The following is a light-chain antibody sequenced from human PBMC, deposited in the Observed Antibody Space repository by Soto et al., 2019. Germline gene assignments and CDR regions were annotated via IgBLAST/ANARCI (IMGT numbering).Light chain of an antibody. CDR2: AAS. V-gene: IGKV3-20*01. CDR3: QQYGTLPLT. CDR1: QTVPSNY. Sequence: EIVLTQSPGTLSLPPGDRATVSCRTGQTVPSNYVAWYQHKPGQAPRLLIYAASTRATGIPDRFSGSASGTVFTLTITRLEPEDFAVXYCQQYGTLPLTFGGGTRLEIK. J-gene: IGKJ5*01.